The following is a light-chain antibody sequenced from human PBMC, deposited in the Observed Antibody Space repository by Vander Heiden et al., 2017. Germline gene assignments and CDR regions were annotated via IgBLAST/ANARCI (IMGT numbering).Light chain of an antibody. J-gene: IGLJ1*01. V-gene: IGLV1-51*02. CDR1: SSNIGNNY. CDR2: ENN. Sequence: QSVLTQPHSVSAAPGQKVTSSCSGSSSNIGNNYVSWYQQLPGTAPKLLIYENNKRPSGIPDRFSGSKSGTSATLGITGLQTGDEADYYCGTWDSSLRGVFGTGTKVTVL. CDR3: GTWDSSLRGV.